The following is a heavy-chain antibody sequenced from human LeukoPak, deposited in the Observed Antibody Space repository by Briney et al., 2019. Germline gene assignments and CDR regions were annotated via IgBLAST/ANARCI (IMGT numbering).Heavy chain of an antibody. CDR1: GYSFIGYY. V-gene: IGHV1-2*06. Sequence: ASVKVSCKASGYSFIGYYINWVRQAPGQGLEWMGRIKSNGGGTDYARGFQGRVTMTRDTSFRTAYMELKRLRSDDTAVYYCARDKSGNGMDVWGQGTTVIVSS. CDR3: ARDKSGNGMDV. J-gene: IGHJ6*02. CDR2: IKSNGGGT.